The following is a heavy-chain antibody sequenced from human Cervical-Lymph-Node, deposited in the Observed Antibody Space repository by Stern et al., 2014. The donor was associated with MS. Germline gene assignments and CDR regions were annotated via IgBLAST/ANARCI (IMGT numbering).Heavy chain of an antibody. D-gene: IGHD5-12*01. J-gene: IGHJ4*02. CDR3: TSLTFCVSGNCSAF. V-gene: IGHV3-73*02. CDR2: IRIKNYNYAT. Sequence: EEQLGESGGGLVQPGGSLKLSCAASGFPFSGSAMHWVRQAPGRGLEWIGRIRIKNYNYATDYVASVKGRFTFSRDDSRNTTYLQMSSLKTDDTAVYYCTSLTFCVSGNCSAFWGQGTLVTVSS. CDR1: GFPFSGSA.